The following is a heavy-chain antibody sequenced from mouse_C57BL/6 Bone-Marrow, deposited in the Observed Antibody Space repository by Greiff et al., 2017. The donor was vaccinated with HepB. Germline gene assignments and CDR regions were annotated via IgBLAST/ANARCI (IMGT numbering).Heavy chain of an antibody. Sequence: VQLQQSGPGLVQPSQSLSITCTVSGFSLTSYGVHWVRQSPGKGLEWLGVIWSGGSTDYNAAFISRLSISKDNSKSQVFFKMNSLQADDTAIYYCARGMVYGYDGYFDYWGRGTTLTVSS. J-gene: IGHJ2*01. D-gene: IGHD2-2*01. CDR2: IWSGGST. CDR1: GFSLTSYG. CDR3: ARGMVYGYDGYFDY. V-gene: IGHV2-2*01.